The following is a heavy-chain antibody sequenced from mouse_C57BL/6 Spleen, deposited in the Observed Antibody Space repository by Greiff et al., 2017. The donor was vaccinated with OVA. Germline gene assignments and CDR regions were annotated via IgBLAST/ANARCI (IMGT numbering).Heavy chain of an antibody. CDR1: GFNIKDDY. V-gene: IGHV14-4*01. CDR2: IDPENGDT. CDR3: TPVYDYDPFAY. J-gene: IGHJ3*01. Sequence: VQLQQSGAELVRPGASVKLSCTASGFNIKDDYMHWVKQRPEQGLEWIGWIDPENGDTEYASKFQGKATITADTSSNTAYLQLSSLTSEDTAVYYCTPVYDYDPFAYWGQGTLVTVSA. D-gene: IGHD2-4*01.